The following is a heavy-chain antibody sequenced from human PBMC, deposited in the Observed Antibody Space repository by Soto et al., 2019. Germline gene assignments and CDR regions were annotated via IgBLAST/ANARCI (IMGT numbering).Heavy chain of an antibody. CDR1: GGSLGGSY. J-gene: IGHJ4*02. D-gene: IGHD3-22*01. Sequence: SETLSLTCSVSGGSLGGSYWNWIRRPPGKGLEWIGYIDNTGTTNYNPSLKTRLTMSLDTSKNQFSLELSSVTAADTAVYYCAREIGGYYVGSGYYGSLDYWGQGALVTVS. V-gene: IGHV4-59*12. CDR2: IDNTGTT. CDR3: AREIGGYYVGSGYYGSLDY.